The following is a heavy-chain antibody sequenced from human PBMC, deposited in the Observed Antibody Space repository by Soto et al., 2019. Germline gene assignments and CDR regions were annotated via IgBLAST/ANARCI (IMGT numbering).Heavy chain of an antibody. V-gene: IGHV3-23*01. J-gene: IGHJ4*02. D-gene: IGHD3-10*01. CDR3: AKHRFGESRTRDEYYFDY. Sequence: GGSLRLSCAASGFTFSSYAMSWVRQAPGKGLEWVSAISGSGGSTYYADSVKGRFTISRDNSKNTLYLQMNSLRAEDTAVYYCAKHRFGESRTRDEYYFDYWGQGTLVTVSS. CDR1: GFTFSSYA. CDR2: ISGSGGST.